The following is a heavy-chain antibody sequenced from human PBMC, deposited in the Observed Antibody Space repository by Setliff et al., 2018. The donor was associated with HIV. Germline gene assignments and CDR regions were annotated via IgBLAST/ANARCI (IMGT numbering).Heavy chain of an antibody. J-gene: IGHJ5*02. V-gene: IGHV4-4*09. CDR3: ARDAVRSKDWFDP. CDR2: TYTSGST. CDR1: GGSISSYY. D-gene: IGHD4-17*01. Sequence: KTSETLSLTCTVSGGSISSYYWSWIRQSPGKGLEWIGYTYTSGSTNYNHNPSLKSRVTISVDTSKNQFSLKLRSVTAADTAMYYCARDAVRSKDWFDPWGPGILVTVSS.